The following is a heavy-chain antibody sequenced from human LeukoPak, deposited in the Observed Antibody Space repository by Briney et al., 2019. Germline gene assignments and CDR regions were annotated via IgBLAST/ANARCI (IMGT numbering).Heavy chain of an antibody. V-gene: IGHV4-30-4*02. Sequence: SETLSLTCTVSGGSISSGDYYWSWIRQPPGKGLEWIGYIYYSGSTYYNPSLKSRVTISVDTSKNQFSLKLSSVTAADTAVYYCARALTTPRKMEFQHWGQGTLVTVSS. D-gene: IGHD4-17*01. CDR1: GGSISSGDYY. CDR2: IYYSGST. J-gene: IGHJ1*01. CDR3: ARALTTPRKMEFQH.